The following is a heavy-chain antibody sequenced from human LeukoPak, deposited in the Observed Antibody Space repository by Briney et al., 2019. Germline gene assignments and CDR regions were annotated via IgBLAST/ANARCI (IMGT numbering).Heavy chain of an antibody. Sequence: KASETLSLTCAVYGGSFSGYYWSWIRQPPGKGLEWIGEINHSGSTNYNPSLKSRVTISVDTSNNQFSLKLRSVTAADTAVYYCARVSFFRWASTRPSYYYYYMDVWGKGTTVTISS. D-gene: IGHD2-15*01. CDR3: ARVSFFRWASTRPSYYYYYMDV. J-gene: IGHJ6*03. CDR1: GGSFSGYY. V-gene: IGHV4-34*01. CDR2: INHSGST.